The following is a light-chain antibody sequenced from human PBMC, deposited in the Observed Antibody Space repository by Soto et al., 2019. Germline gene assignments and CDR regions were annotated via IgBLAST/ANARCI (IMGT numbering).Light chain of an antibody. CDR3: VVYMGSGTVV. V-gene: IGLV8-61*01. J-gene: IGLJ2*01. CDR1: SGSVSTSYY. CDR2: STN. Sequence: QAVVTQEPSFSVSPGGTVTLTCGLSSGSVSTSYYPSWYQQTPGQAPRTLIYSTNTRASGVPERFSGSILENKAALTITGAQADDESDYYCVVYMGSGTVVFGGGTALTV.